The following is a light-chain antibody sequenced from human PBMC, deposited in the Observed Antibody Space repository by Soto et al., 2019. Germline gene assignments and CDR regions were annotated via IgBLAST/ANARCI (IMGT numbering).Light chain of an antibody. CDR2: DVS. J-gene: IGLJ2*01. CDR1: SSDIGDYKY. V-gene: IGLV2-14*03. CDR3: SSYTSTNFVI. Sequence: QSALTQPASVSGSPGQSITISCTGSSSDIGDYKYVSWYKHHPGKAPKLMIYDVSNRPSGVSNRFSGSKSGNTASLTISGLQAEEDADYYCSSYTSTNFVIFGGGTKRTVL.